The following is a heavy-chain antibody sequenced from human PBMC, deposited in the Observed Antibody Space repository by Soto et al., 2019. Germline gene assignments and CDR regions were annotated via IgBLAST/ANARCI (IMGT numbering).Heavy chain of an antibody. CDR3: ARANYYYDSSTYYSPSGY. J-gene: IGHJ4*02. CDR1: GYTFTSYY. CDR2: INPSGGST. Sequence: ASVKVSCKASGYTFTSYYMHWVRQAPGQGLEWMGIINPSGGSTSYAQKFQGRVTMTRDTSTSAVYMELSSLRSEDTAVYYRARANYYYDSSTYYSPSGYWGKGTLVTVS. D-gene: IGHD3-22*01. V-gene: IGHV1-46*01.